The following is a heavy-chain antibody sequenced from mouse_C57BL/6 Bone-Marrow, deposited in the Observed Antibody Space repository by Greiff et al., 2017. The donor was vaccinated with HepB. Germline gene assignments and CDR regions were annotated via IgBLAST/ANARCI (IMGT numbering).Heavy chain of an antibody. Sequence: EVMLVESGGGLVQPGGSMKLSCVASGFTFSNYWMNWVRQSPEKGLEWVAQIRLKSDNYATHYAESVKGRFTISRDDSKSSVYLQMNNLRAEDTGIYYFTGNYLYYFDYWGQGTTLTVSS. CDR3: TGNYLYYFDY. V-gene: IGHV6-3*01. CDR2: IRLKSDNYAT. CDR1: GFTFSNYW. D-gene: IGHD2-1*01. J-gene: IGHJ2*01.